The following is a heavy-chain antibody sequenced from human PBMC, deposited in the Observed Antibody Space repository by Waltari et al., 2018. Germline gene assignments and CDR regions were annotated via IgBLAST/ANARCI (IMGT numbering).Heavy chain of an antibody. J-gene: IGHJ3*01. CDR3: VRDLYGRDDV. Sequence: EVQLVESGGGLVHPGGSLRLSCEASGFTFSTFWMHWVRHLPGKGLVWISNIKPDGTSRDYGDSVEGRFTISRDNAKNTLYLQMNSLRAEDTAIYYCVRDLYGRDDVWGQGTMVTVSS. CDR1: GFTFSTFW. CDR2: IKPDGTSR. V-gene: IGHV3-74*01. D-gene: IGHD3-10*01.